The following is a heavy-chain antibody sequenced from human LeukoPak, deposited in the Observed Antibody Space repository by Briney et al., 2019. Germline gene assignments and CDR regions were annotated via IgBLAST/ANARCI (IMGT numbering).Heavy chain of an antibody. D-gene: IGHD2-2*01. CDR1: GDSITTTTSL. J-gene: IGHJ4*02. V-gene: IGHV4-39*07. CDR2: MYYAGDT. CDR3: ARGGYHCCGDS. Sequence: PSETLSLTCTVSGDSITTTTSLWGWIRQPPGKGLEWIGAMYYAGDTFYSASLRSRVTISLDPSNNQFSLSLTSVTAADTAVYYCARGGYHCCGDSWGQGALVTVSS.